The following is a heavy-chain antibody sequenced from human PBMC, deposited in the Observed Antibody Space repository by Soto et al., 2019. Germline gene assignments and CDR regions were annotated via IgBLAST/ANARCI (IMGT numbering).Heavy chain of an antibody. J-gene: IGHJ4*02. Sequence: QVQLVESGGGVVQPGRSLRLSCAASGFTFSSYGMHWVRQAPGKGLEWVAVISYDGSNKYYADSVKGRFTISRDNSKNTLYLQMNSLRAEDTAVYYCAKNPDSSGYYWEYFDYWGQGTLVTVSS. CDR2: ISYDGSNK. D-gene: IGHD3-22*01. CDR1: GFTFSSYG. CDR3: AKNPDSSGYYWEYFDY. V-gene: IGHV3-30*18.